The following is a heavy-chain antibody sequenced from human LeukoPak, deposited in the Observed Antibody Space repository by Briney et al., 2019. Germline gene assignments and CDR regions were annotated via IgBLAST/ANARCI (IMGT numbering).Heavy chain of an antibody. Sequence: GGSLRLSCAASGFTFSSYWMNWVRQAPGKGLEWVANMKQDGSEKYYVDSVKGRFTISRDNAKNSLYLQMNSLRAEDTAVYYCARDGMFYYYGMDVWGQGTTVTVSS. CDR2: MKQDGSEK. D-gene: IGHD1-26*01. CDR3: ARDGMFYYYGMDV. CDR1: GFTFSSYW. J-gene: IGHJ6*02. V-gene: IGHV3-7*01.